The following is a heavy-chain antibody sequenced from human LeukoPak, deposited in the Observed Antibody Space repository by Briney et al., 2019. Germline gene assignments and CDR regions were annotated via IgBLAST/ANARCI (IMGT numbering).Heavy chain of an antibody. D-gene: IGHD6-25*01. CDR1: GFNVGSDY. CDR2: LFSGGNR. J-gene: IGHJ4*02. CDR3: ARRATAVPGDY. V-gene: IGHV3-66*02. Sequence: GGSLRLSCAASGFNVGSDYMNWVRQAPGKGLEWVSVLFSGGNRYYADSVQARFTISRDDSRNILYLQMNSLRPEDTAVYYCARRATAVPGDYWGQGTLVTVSS.